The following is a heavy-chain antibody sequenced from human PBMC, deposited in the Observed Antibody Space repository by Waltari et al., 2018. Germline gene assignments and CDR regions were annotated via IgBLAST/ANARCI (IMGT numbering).Heavy chain of an antibody. V-gene: IGHV3-49*04. CDR2: IRSKAYGGTT. CDR3: TKSPGPYCGGDCYSDY. J-gene: IGHJ4*02. D-gene: IGHD2-21*01. CDR1: GFTFGDYA. Sequence: GESGGGLVQPGRSLRLSCTASGFTFGDYAMSWVRPAPGKGLEWVGFIRSKAYGGTTEYAASVKGRFTISRDDSKSIAYLQMNSLKTEDTAVYYCTKSPGPYCGGDCYSDYWGQGTLVTVSS.